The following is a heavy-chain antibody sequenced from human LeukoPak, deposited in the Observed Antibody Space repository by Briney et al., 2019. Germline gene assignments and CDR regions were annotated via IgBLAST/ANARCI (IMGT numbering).Heavy chain of an antibody. V-gene: IGHV3-13*01. Sequence: GGSLRLSCAASGFTFRAYDMQWVRQPIGAGLQWVSAIGTAGNTFYADSVKGRFTISRDNVKNSLYLQMNALRVVDTALYARVRVGSGGLDLWGQGTLVTVSS. CDR3: VRVGSGGLDL. CDR2: IGTAGNT. D-gene: IGHD2-8*02. J-gene: IGHJ3*01. CDR1: GFTFRAYD.